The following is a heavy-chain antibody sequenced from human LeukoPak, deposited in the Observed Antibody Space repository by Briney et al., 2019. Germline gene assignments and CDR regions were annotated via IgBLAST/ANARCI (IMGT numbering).Heavy chain of an antibody. CDR1: GYTFTSYY. D-gene: IGHD3-22*01. Sequence: GASVKVSCKASGYTFTSYYMHWVRQAPGQGLEWMGIINPSGGSTSYAQKFQGRVTMTRDTSTSTVYMELSSLRSEDTAVYYCARDLDIKVYYYDSSGPNTGGSYWGQGTLVTVSS. V-gene: IGHV1-46*01. J-gene: IGHJ4*02. CDR2: INPSGGST. CDR3: ARDLDIKVYYYDSSGPNTGGSY.